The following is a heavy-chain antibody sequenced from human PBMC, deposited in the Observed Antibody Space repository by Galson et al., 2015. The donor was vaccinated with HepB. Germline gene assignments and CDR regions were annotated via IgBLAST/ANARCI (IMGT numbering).Heavy chain of an antibody. CDR1: GFTFSTYA. J-gene: IGHJ5*02. Sequence: SLRLSCAASGFTFSTYAMSWVRQAPGKGLEWVSAISGSGGSTYYADSVKGRFTISRDNSKNTLYLQMNSLRAEDTALYYCANLAAAGHPNWFDPWGQGTLVTVSS. V-gene: IGHV3-23*01. CDR2: ISGSGGST. CDR3: ANLAAAGHPNWFDP. D-gene: IGHD6-13*01.